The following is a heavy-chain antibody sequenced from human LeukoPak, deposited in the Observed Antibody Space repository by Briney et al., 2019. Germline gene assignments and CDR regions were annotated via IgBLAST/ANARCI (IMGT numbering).Heavy chain of an antibody. CDR3: ARAGQDYDGNSHDSFDI. V-gene: IGHV3-21*01. Sequence: GGSLRLSCAASGFTFSSYSMTWVRQAPGKGLEWVSSISSSSSYTYYADSVKGRFTISRDNAKTSLYLQINSLRAEDTAVYYCARAGQDYDGNSHDSFDIWGQGTMVTVSS. J-gene: IGHJ3*02. CDR1: GFTFSSYS. CDR2: ISSSSSYT. D-gene: IGHD4-23*01.